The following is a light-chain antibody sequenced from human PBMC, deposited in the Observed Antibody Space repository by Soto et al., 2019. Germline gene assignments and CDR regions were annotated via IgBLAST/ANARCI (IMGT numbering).Light chain of an antibody. Sequence: QSVLTQSPSASGTPGQRVTISCSGSSSNIGSNTVNWYQQLPGTAPKLLLYGNNRRPSGVPDRFSGSKSGTSASLAISGLQSEDEDDYYCAAWDDSLNGVFGGGTQLTVL. CDR1: SSNIGSNT. J-gene: IGLJ2*01. CDR3: AAWDDSLNGV. V-gene: IGLV1-44*01. CDR2: GNN.